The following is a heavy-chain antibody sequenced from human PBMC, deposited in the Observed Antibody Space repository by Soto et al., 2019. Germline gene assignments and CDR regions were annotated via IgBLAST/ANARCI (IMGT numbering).Heavy chain of an antibody. D-gene: IGHD3-16*01. CDR2: INHSGST. CDR3: AASVSYEYVWGTYRQVDYFDR. V-gene: IGHV4-34*02. Sequence: QVQLQQWGAGLLKPSETLSLTCAVYGGSFSGYYLCWIRQPPGKGLERIGEINHSGSTNYNPSLNRRFTISVDTHTNQFSLTLRSVTDADTAVYYWAASVSYEYVWGTYRQVDYFDRWGQGTLVTVSS. CDR1: GGSFSGYY. J-gene: IGHJ4*02.